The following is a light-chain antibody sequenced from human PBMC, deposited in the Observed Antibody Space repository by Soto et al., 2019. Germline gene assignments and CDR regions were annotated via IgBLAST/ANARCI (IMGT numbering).Light chain of an antibody. CDR1: SSNIGNNY. CDR2: PNN. V-gene: IGLV1-51*01. Sequence: QSVLTQPPSVSAAPGQKVTISCSGSSSNIGNNYVSWYQQLPGTAHKLLIYPNNKRPSGIPDRLSGSKSGTSATLGITGLQTGDEADYYCGTWDSSLSAVVFGGGTKLTVL. J-gene: IGLJ2*01. CDR3: GTWDSSLSAVV.